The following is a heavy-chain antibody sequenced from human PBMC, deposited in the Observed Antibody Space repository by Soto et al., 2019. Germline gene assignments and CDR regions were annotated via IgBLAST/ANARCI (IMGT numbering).Heavy chain of an antibody. J-gene: IGHJ4*02. CDR3: ARSPYGDYVTFDY. V-gene: IGHV4-59*08. CDR2: INNSGST. Sequence: PSETLSLTCTVPGGSISGYYWIWLRQPPGKGLEWIGYINNSGSTNYNPALKSRVTISVDTSKNQFSLNLSSVTAADTAVYYCARSPYGDYVTFDYWGQGTLVTVSS. CDR1: GGSISGYY. D-gene: IGHD4-17*01.